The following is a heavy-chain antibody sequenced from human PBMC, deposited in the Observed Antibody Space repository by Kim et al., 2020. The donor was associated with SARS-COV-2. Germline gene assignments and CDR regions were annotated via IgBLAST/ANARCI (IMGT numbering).Heavy chain of an antibody. Sequence: SETLSLTCTVSGGSISRYYWSWIRQPAGKGLEWIGYIYYSGSTNYNPSLKSRVTISVDTSKNQFSLKLSSVTAADTAVYYCAREICSSGSCYARHWGQGT. CDR1: GGSISRYY. J-gene: IGHJ4*02. CDR3: AREICSSGSCYARH. V-gene: IGHV4-59*01. D-gene: IGHD2-15*01. CDR2: IYYSGST.